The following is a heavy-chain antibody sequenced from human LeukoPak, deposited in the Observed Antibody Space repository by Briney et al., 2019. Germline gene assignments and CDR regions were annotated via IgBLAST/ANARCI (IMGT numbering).Heavy chain of an antibody. CDR2: INAGNGNT. V-gene: IGHV1-3*01. Sequence: ASVKVSCKASGYTFTTYAMHWVRQAPGQRLEWMGWINAGNGNTKYSQKLQGRVTITRDTSASTAYMELSSLRSDDTAVYYCARDRAFGGVPFDIWGQGTMVTVSS. CDR3: ARDRAFGGVPFDI. J-gene: IGHJ3*02. CDR1: GYTFTTYA. D-gene: IGHD3-16*01.